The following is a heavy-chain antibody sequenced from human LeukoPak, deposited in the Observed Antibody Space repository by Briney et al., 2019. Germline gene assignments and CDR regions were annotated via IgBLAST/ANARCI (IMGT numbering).Heavy chain of an antibody. Sequence: PSETLSLTCAVYGGSFSGYYWSWIRQPPGKGLEWIGEINHSGSTNYNPSLKSRVTISVDTSENQFSLKLSSVTAADTAVYYCARRSYGYRYYFDYWGQGTLVTVSS. V-gene: IGHV4-34*01. CDR3: ARRSYGYRYYFDY. CDR1: GGSFSGYY. D-gene: IGHD5-18*01. CDR2: INHSGST. J-gene: IGHJ4*02.